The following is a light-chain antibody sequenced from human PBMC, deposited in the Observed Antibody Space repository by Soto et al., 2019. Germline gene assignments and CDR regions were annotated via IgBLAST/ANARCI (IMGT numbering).Light chain of an antibody. Sequence: DIQMTQSPSSLSASVDDRVIIPCRASQSINNHLNWYQQKPGKAPKLLIYDASALPRGVPSRFSGSGSGTKFTLTIASLQPDDFATYYCQQYETFSGTFGPGTKVDIK. J-gene: IGKJ1*01. V-gene: IGKV1-5*01. CDR3: QQYETFSGT. CDR2: DAS. CDR1: QSINNH.